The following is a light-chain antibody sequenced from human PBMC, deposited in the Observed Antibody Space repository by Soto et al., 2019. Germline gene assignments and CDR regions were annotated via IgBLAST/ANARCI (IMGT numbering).Light chain of an antibody. J-gene: IGKJ1*01. V-gene: IGKV3-15*01. Sequence: EILMTQSPATLAVSPGERVTLSCRASQSVSSNLAWYQQKPGQAPRLLIYGASTRATGIPASFSGSGSGTEFTLTISSLQYEDFAVYYCQQYNNWPPWTFGQGTKVDIK. CDR1: QSVSSN. CDR2: GAS. CDR3: QQYNNWPPWT.